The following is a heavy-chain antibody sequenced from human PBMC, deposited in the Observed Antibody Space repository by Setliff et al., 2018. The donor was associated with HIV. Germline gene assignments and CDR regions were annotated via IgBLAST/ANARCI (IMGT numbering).Heavy chain of an antibody. CDR3: ARTLSTMVKTDGYYDYYYMDV. CDR2: IYYSGNT. J-gene: IGHJ6*03. CDR1: GGSISSSNYY. Sequence: SETLSLTCTVSGGSISSSNYYWGWIRQPPGKGLEWIGSIYYSGNTNYNPSFKSRVTMSVDTSKNQFSLNLNSVTAADTAVYYCARTLSTMVKTDGYYDYYYMDVWGKGTTVTVSS. V-gene: IGHV4-39*07. D-gene: IGHD3-10*01.